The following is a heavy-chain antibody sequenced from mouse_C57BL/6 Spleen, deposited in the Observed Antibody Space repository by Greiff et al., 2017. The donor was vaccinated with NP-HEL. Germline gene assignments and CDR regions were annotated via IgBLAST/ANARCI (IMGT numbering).Heavy chain of an antibody. CDR3: ARYYGSSSFYAMDY. V-gene: IGHV1-81*01. CDR2: IYPRSGNT. CDR1: GYTFTSYG. Sequence: QVQLLQSGAELARPGASVKLSCKASGYTFTSYGISWVKQTPGQGLELIGEIYPRSGNTYYNEKFKGKVTLTADKSSSTAYLELRRLTSEDSAVYFCARYYGSSSFYAMDYWGQGTSVTVSS. J-gene: IGHJ4*01. D-gene: IGHD1-1*01.